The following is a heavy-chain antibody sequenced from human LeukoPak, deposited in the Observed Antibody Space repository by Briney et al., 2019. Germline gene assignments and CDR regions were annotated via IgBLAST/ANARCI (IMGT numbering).Heavy chain of an antibody. CDR3: ARHLFYYDSSGYYHGDAFDI. Sequence: PSETLSLTCTVSGGSISSYYWSCIRPPPGKGLEWIGYIYYSESTNYNPSLKSRVTISVDTSKNQFSLKLSSVTAADTAVYYCARHLFYYDSSGYYHGDAFDIWGQGTMVTVSS. CDR2: IYYSEST. CDR1: GGSISSYY. D-gene: IGHD3-22*01. V-gene: IGHV4-59*08. J-gene: IGHJ3*02.